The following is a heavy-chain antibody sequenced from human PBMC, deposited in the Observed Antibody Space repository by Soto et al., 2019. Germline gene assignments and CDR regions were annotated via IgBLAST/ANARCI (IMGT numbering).Heavy chain of an antibody. CDR2: INAGNGNT. CDR1: GYTFTSYA. V-gene: IGHV1-3*01. D-gene: IGHD4-17*01. CDR3: ARTTVTTTTARAHYGMDV. J-gene: IGHJ6*02. Sequence: ASVKVSCKASGYTFTSYAMHWVRQAPGQRLEWMGWINAGNGNTKYSQKFQGRVTITRDTSISTAYMELSRLRSDDTAVYYCARTTVTTTTARAHYGMDVWGQGTTVTVSS.